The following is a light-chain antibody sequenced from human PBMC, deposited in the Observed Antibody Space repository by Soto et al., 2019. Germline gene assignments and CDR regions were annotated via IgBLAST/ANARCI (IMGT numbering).Light chain of an antibody. CDR3: SLYRASSTTQDV. J-gene: IGLJ1*01. CDR2: DVT. Sequence: QSALTQPASLSGSPGQSITISCTGTSSDIGGYNYVSWYQQHPGKAPKLIIHDVTNRPSGVSDRFFGSKSGTTASLTISGLQAEDEADYYCSLYRASSTTQDVFGTGTKVTVL. CDR1: SSDIGGYNY. V-gene: IGLV2-14*03.